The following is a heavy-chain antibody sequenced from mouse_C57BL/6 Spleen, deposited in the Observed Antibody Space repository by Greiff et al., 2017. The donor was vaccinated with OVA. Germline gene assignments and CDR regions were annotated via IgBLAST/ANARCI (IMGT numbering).Heavy chain of an antibody. J-gene: IGHJ3*01. CDR3: AISRGGLAY. CDR1: GYTFTSYW. CDR2: IHPSDSDT. Sequence: QVQLQQPGAELVKPGASVKVSCKASGYTFTSYWMHWVKQRPGQGLEWIGRIHPSDSDTNYNQKFKGKATLTVDKDSSTAYMQISSLTSEDTAVYDCAISRGGLAYWGQGTLVTVSA. V-gene: IGHV1-74*01.